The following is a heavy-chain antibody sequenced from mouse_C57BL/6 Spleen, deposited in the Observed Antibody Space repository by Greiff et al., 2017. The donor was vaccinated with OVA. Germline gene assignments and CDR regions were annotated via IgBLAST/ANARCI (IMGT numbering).Heavy chain of an antibody. CDR2: IDPSDSYT. Sequence: VQLQQSGAELVMPGASVKLSCKASGYTFTSYWMHWVKQRPGQGLEWIGEIDPSDSYTNYNQKFKGKSTLTVDKSSSTAYMQLSSLTSEDSAVYYCARMETAQARFAYWGQGTLVTVSA. D-gene: IGHD3-2*02. J-gene: IGHJ3*01. CDR3: ARMETAQARFAY. CDR1: GYTFTSYW. V-gene: IGHV1-69*01.